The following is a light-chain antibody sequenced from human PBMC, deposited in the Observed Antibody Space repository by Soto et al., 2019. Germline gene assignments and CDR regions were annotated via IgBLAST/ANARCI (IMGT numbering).Light chain of an antibody. V-gene: IGKV1-6*01. Sequence: AIQMTQSPSSLSASIEDRVTITCRASQDIRNELGWYQQKPGKAPKVLISAASSLEDGVPSRFSGSGSGTDFTLTISSLRPEDFATYFCLLDYNYPRTFGQGTKVEIK. CDR3: LLDYNYPRT. J-gene: IGKJ1*01. CDR1: QDIRNE. CDR2: AAS.